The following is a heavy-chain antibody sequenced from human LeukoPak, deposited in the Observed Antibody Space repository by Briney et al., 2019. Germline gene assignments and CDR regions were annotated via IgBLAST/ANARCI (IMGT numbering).Heavy chain of an antibody. CDR3: ARSGGPGTYHQLRYNWFDP. CDR1: GFTLSDYH. CDR2: ITTISHYI. V-gene: IGHV3-21*01. Sequence: PGGSLRLSCAASGFTLSDYHMNWVRQAPGKGLEWLSSITTISHYIYYAGAVRGRFTISRDNAKNSLYLQMSSLRGEDTAVYYCARSGGPGTYHQLRYNWFDPWGQGTLVTVSS. D-gene: IGHD3-10*01. J-gene: IGHJ5*02.